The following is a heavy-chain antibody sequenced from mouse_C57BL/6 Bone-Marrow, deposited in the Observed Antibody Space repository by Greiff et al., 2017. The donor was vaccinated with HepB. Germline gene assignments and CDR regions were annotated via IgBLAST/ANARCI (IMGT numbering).Heavy chain of an antibody. CDR2: INPNNGGT. CDR1: GYTFTDYN. CDR3: ARSHSNFDY. V-gene: IGHV1-18*01. Sequence: EVQRVESGPELVKPGASVKIPCKASGYTFTDYNMDWVKQSHGKSLEWIGDINPNNGGTIYNQKFKGKATLTVDKSSSTAYMELRSLTSEDTAVYYCARSHSNFDYWGQGTTLTVSS. J-gene: IGHJ2*01.